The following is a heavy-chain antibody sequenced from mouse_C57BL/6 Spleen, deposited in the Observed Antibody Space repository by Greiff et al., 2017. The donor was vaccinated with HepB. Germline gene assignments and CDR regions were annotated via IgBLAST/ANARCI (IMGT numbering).Heavy chain of an antibody. CDR1: GYSITSGYY. V-gene: IGHV3-6*01. CDR2: ISYDGSN. CDR3: ARDRDYSNFDY. Sequence: EVQLQQSGPGLVKPSQSLSLTCSVTGYSITSGYYWNWIRQFPGNKLEWMGYISYDGSNNYNPSLKNRISITRDTSKNQFFLKLNSVTTEDTATYYCARDRDYSNFDYWGQGTTLTVSS. D-gene: IGHD2-5*01. J-gene: IGHJ2*01.